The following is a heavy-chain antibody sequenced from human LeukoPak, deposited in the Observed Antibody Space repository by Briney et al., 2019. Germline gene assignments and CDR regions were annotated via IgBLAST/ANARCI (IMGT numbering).Heavy chain of an antibody. CDR1: GYTFTGYY. D-gene: IGHD2-2*01. Sequence: ASVKVSCKASGYTFTGYYVHWVRQAPGQGLEWMGWISAYNGNTNYAQKLQGRVTMTTDTSTSTAYMELRSLRSDDTAVYYCARTIVVVPGSPRGWFDPWGQGTLVTVSS. CDR3: ARTIVVVPGSPRGWFDP. J-gene: IGHJ5*02. CDR2: ISAYNGNT. V-gene: IGHV1-18*04.